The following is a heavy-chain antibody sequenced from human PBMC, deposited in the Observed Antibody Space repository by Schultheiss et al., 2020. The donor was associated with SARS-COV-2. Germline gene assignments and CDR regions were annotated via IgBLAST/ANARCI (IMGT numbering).Heavy chain of an antibody. Sequence: GGSLRLSCAASGFTFDDYAMHWVRQAPGKGLEWVSGISWNSGSIGYADSVKGRFTISRDNAKNSLYLQMNSLRAEDTAVYYCTTATFRPNDYGGNGDYWGQGTLVTVSS. D-gene: IGHD4-23*01. V-gene: IGHV3-9*01. CDR2: ISWNSGSI. J-gene: IGHJ4*02. CDR1: GFTFDDYA. CDR3: TTATFRPNDYGGNGDY.